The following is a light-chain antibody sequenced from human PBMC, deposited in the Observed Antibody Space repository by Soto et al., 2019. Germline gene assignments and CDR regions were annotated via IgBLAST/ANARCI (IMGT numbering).Light chain of an antibody. CDR3: QQYNVWPLT. CDR2: VAS. J-gene: IGKJ4*01. Sequence: EIVMTQSPATLSVSPGERATLSCRASQSVSSNLAWYQQKPGQTPKLLIYVASTRATGIPARFSGSGSGTEFTLTISSLQSEDFGVYYCQQYNVWPLTFGGGTKVEFK. V-gene: IGKV3-15*01. CDR1: QSVSSN.